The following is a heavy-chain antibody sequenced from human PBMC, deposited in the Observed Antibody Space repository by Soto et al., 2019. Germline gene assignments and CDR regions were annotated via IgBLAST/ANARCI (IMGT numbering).Heavy chain of an antibody. CDR1: GGTFSTYS. J-gene: IGHJ5*02. CDR3: ARVGEGLRYFNPPDP. V-gene: IGHV1-69*06. Sequence: QVQLVQSGPEVKKPGSSVKVSCKASGGTFSTYSISWVRQAPGQGLEWMGGIIPIFGTANYAQKFQGRVTIIADKSTGTGYLELRSLRSEDTAVYYCARVGEGLRYFNPPDPWGQGTLVTVSS. D-gene: IGHD3-9*01. CDR2: IIPIFGTA.